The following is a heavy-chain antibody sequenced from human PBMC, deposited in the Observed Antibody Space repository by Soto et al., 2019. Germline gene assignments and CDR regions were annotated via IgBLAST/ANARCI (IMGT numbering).Heavy chain of an antibody. CDR2: ISYDGSNK. Sequence: PGGSLRLSCAASGFTFSSYGMHWVRQAPGKGLEWVAVISYDGSNKYYADSVKGRFTISRDNSKNTLYLQMNSLRAEDTAVYYCAKDLDIVVVVAAGFDYWGQGTLVTVSS. V-gene: IGHV3-30*18. D-gene: IGHD2-15*01. CDR3: AKDLDIVVVVAAGFDY. J-gene: IGHJ4*02. CDR1: GFTFSSYG.